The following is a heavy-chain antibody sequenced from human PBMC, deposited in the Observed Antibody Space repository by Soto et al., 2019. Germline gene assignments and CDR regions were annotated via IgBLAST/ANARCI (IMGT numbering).Heavy chain of an antibody. Sequence: QVQLVQSGTGVKKPGASVKVSCRASGYTFTSYGVTWVRQAPGQGLEWMGWISPFNGNTNYAQKFQGRVTMTTDTSTSTAYMELRGLRSDDTAVYYCARGRLKYFAYWGQGALVTVTS. CDR1: GYTFTSYG. CDR2: ISPFNGNT. J-gene: IGHJ4*02. CDR3: ARGRLKYFAY. V-gene: IGHV1-18*01.